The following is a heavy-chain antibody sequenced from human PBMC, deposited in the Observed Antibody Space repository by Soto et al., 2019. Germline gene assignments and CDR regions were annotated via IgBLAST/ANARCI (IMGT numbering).Heavy chain of an antibody. D-gene: IGHD3-3*01. V-gene: IGHV3-15*05. CDR2: IKSKNAGETT. CDR3: ATGTPFSPSVFDH. Sequence: GGSLRLSCAASGFSFRTTWMAWVRQAPGKGLEWVGRIKSKNAGETTDYADPVKGRLTISRDGSKDTVYLHMDSLETGDTAVYYCATGTPFSPSVFDHWGQGTLVTVSS. J-gene: IGHJ4*02. CDR1: GFSFRTTW.